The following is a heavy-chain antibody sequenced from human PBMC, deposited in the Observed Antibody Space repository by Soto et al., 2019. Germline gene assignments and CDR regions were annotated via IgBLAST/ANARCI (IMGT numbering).Heavy chain of an antibody. D-gene: IGHD3-3*01. J-gene: IGHJ4*02. CDR1: GFTLRSNG. CDR2: TSYDGTNE. CDR3: VKGLWSSYSPFDY. Sequence: QVQLVESGGGVVQPGRSLRLSCAASGFTLRSNGMHWVRQAPGKGLEWVAITSYDGTNEYYADSVKGRFTIYRDNSKNTVYLQMNSLRVEDTAVYYCVKGLWSSYSPFDYWGQGPLVTVSS. V-gene: IGHV3-30*18.